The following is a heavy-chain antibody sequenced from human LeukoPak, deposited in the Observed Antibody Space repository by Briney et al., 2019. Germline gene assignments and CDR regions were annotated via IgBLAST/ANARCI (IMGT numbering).Heavy chain of an antibody. CDR1: GYTFTSYD. CDR3: ARAYSSAIDY. CDR2: MNPNRGNT. V-gene: IGHV1-8*01. J-gene: IGHJ4*02. Sequence: ASVKVSCKASGYTFTSYDINWVRQAPGQGLEWMGWMNPNRGNTDYAQKFQGRVTITRNTSISTAYLELSSLRSEDTAVYYCARAYSSAIDYWGQAPLVTVSS. D-gene: IGHD6-13*01.